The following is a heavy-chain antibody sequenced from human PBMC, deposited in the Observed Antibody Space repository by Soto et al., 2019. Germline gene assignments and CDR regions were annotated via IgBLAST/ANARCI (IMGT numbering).Heavy chain of an antibody. D-gene: IGHD3-22*01. CDR1: GYTFTSYA. CDR2: INAGNGNT. CDR3: ARVLIVVVRHHAFDI. J-gene: IGHJ3*02. V-gene: IGHV1-3*01. Sequence: GASVKVSCKASGYTFTSYAMHWVRQAPGQRLEWMGWINAGNGNTKYSQKFQGRVTITRGTSASTAYMELSSLRSDDTAVYYCARVLIVVVRHHAFDIWGQGTMVTVSS.